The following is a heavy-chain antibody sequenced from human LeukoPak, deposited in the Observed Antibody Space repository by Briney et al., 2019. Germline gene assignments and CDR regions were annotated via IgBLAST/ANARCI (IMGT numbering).Heavy chain of an antibody. V-gene: IGHV4-39*01. J-gene: IGHJ4*02. CDR1: GGSISSSSYY. Sequence: SETLSLTCAVSGGSISSSSYYWGWIRQPPGRGLEWIGSVYYSGSTYYNPSLKSRVSISVDTSKNQVSLRLSSVTAADTAVYYCARHGTISSESYFDYWGQGALVTVSS. D-gene: IGHD1-14*01. CDR2: VYYSGST. CDR3: ARHGTISSESYFDY.